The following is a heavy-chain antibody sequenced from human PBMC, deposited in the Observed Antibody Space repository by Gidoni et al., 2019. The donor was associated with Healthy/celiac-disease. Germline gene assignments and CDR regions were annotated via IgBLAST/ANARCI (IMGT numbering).Heavy chain of an antibody. Sequence: QVQLVQSGAEVQKPGSSVQVSCKASGGTFSSYAISWVRQAPGQGLAWMGGIIPIFGTANYAQKFQGRVTITADESTSTAYMELSSLRSEDTAVYYCAGPSSENYYYYYMDVWGKGTTVTVSS. J-gene: IGHJ6*03. CDR3: AGPSSENYYYYYMDV. CDR2: IIPIFGTA. CDR1: GGTFSSYA. V-gene: IGHV1-69*01.